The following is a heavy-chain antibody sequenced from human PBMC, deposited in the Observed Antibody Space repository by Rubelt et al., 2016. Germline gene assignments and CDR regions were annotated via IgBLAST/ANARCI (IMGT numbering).Heavy chain of an antibody. CDR3: ARSSGTTVTTVDY. V-gene: IGHV5-10-1*01. Sequence: EVQLVQSGAEVKKPGESLRISCKGSGYSFTSYWISWVRHMTGKGLEWMGRIDPSDSYTNYSPSFKGHVPISADKSISTAYLQGSSLKAADTAMYYCARSSGTTVTTVDYWGQGTLVTVSS. CDR1: GYSFTSYW. J-gene: IGHJ4*02. CDR2: IDPSDSYT. D-gene: IGHD4-17*01.